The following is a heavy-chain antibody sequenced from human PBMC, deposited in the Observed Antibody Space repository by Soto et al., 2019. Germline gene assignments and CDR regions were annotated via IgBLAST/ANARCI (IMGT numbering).Heavy chain of an antibody. CDR3: ARVMRGYCSGPTCYTSYYYYMDV. CDR1: DESFSEYY. Sequence: SVTLCLTWAVYDESFSEYYWTWIRQPTGKGLEWIGEIKRRGSTTYNPALKSRVAISVDTSKNQFSLQLSSVTAADTAVYYCARVMRGYCSGPTCYTSYYYYMDVWGKGTTVTVSS. D-gene: IGHD2-2*02. J-gene: IGHJ6*03. CDR2: IKRRGST. V-gene: IGHV4-34*09.